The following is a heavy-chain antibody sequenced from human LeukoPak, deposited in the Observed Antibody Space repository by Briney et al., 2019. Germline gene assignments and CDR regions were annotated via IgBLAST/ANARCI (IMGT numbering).Heavy chain of an antibody. CDR2: ISAYNGNT. D-gene: IGHD6-19*01. CDR3: ARDDSSGWYLRFDY. J-gene: IGHJ4*02. Sequence: ASVKVSFKASGYTFTSYGISWVRQAPGQGLEWMGWISAYNGNTNYAQKLQGRVTMTTDTSTSTAYMELRSLRSDDTAVYYCARDDSSGWYLRFDYWGQGTLVTVSS. V-gene: IGHV1-18*01. CDR1: GYTFTSYG.